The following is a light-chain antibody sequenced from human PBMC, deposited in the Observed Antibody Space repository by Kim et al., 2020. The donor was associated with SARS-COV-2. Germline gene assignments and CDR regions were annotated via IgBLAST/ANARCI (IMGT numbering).Light chain of an antibody. Sequence: ASISCRSRQSLLHIDGDSYLSWFQQRPGQGPRRLIYKVSKRDSGVPDRFSGSGSGTDFTLKISRVEAEDVGIYYCMQTTHWPPWTFGQGTKVDIK. CDR3: MQTTHWPPWT. V-gene: IGKV2-30*02. CDR2: KVS. CDR1: QSLLHIDGDSY. J-gene: IGKJ1*01.